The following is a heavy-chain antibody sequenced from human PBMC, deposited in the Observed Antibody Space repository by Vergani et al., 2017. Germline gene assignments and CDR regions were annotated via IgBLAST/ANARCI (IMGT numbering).Heavy chain of an antibody. CDR3: ARGSIAAAPPDYYYYGMDV. CDR1: GGSISSGSYY. D-gene: IGHD6-13*01. V-gene: IGHV4-61*02. J-gene: IGHJ6*02. Sequence: QVQLQESGPGLVKPSQTLSLTCTVSGGSISSGSYYWSWIRQPAGKGLEWIGRIYTSGSTNYNPSLKSRVTISVDTSKNQFSLKLSSVTAADTAVYYCARGSIAAAPPDYYYYGMDVWGQGTTVTVSS. CDR2: IYTSGST.